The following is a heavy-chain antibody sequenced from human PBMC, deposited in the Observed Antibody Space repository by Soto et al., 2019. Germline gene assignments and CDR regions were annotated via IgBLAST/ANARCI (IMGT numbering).Heavy chain of an antibody. CDR1: GGSISGYY. V-gene: IGHV4-59*01. CDR3: ARAVLPATAPFDY. J-gene: IGHJ4*02. CDR2: IYYSGST. Sequence: SETLSLTCIVSGGSISGYYWSWIRQPPGKGLEWIGYIYYSGSTNYNPSLKSRVTISVDTSKNQFSLKLSSVTAADTAVYYCARAVLPATAPFDYWGQGTLVTVSS. D-gene: IGHD2-2*01.